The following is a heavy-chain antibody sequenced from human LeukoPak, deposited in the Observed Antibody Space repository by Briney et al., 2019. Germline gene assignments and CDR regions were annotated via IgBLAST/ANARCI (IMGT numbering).Heavy chain of an antibody. CDR1: GFTFSSYA. D-gene: IGHD3-3*01. V-gene: IGHV3-23*01. CDR2: ISGSGGST. CDR3: AKEDNYDFWSGYYQGWFDT. Sequence: GGSLRLSCAASGFTFSSYAMSWVRQAPGKGLEWVSAISGSGGSTYYADSVKGRFTISRDNSKNTLYLQMNSLRAEDTAVYYCAKEDNYDFWSGYYQGWFDTWGQGTLVTVSS. J-gene: IGHJ5*02.